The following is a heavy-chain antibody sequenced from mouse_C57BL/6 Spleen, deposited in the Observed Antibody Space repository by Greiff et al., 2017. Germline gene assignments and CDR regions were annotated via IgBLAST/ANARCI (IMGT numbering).Heavy chain of an antibody. J-gene: IGHJ3*01. Sequence: QVQLQQPGAELVRPGSSVKLSCKASGYTFTSYWMHWVKQRPIQGLEWIGNIDPSDSETHYNEKFKDKATLTVDKSSNTAYMQLSSLTSEDSAVXYCASSGYCPPWFAYWGQGTLVTVSA. CDR3: ASSGYCPPWFAY. V-gene: IGHV1-52*01. CDR2: IDPSDSET. D-gene: IGHD3-1*01. CDR1: GYTFTSYW.